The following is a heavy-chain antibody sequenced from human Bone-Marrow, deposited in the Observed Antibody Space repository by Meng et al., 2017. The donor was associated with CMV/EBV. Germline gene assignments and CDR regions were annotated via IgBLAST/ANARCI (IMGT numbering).Heavy chain of an antibody. J-gene: IGHJ6*02. CDR2: INPNSGGT. D-gene: IGHD2/OR15-2a*01. V-gene: IGHV1-2*02. CDR3: ARAGLEIVIEPRTMPGETYYFSSLDV. Sequence: ASVKVSCKASGYTFTGYYMHWVRQAPGQGLEWMGWINPNSGGTKYAQNFQGRVTMTRDTSFSTAYMELSSLRSDDTAGYYCARAGLEIVIEPRTMPGETYYFSSLDVWGQGTTVTVSS. CDR1: GYTFTGYY.